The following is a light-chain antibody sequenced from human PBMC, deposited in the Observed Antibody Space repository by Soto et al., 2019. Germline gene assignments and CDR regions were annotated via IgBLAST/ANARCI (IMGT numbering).Light chain of an antibody. CDR3: QQYGSSPPLT. Sequence: EIVLPQSPGTLSLSPGERATLSCRASQSVSSSYVAWYQQKPGQAPRLLIYGASSRATGIPDRFSGSGSGTDFTLTISRLEPEDFAVYYCQQYGSSPPLTCGGGTKVEIK. V-gene: IGKV3-20*01. CDR2: GAS. CDR1: QSVSSSY. J-gene: IGKJ4*01.